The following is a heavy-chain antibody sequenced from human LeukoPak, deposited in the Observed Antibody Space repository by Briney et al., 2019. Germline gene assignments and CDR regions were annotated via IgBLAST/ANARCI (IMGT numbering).Heavy chain of an antibody. CDR2: IYYSGST. CDR3: ARVGAGTSYFDY. V-gene: IGHV4-30-4*08. D-gene: IGHD1-7*01. Sequence: SETLSLTCTVSGGSISSGDYYWSWIRQPPGKGLEWIGYIYYSGSTYYNPSLKSRVTISVDTSKNQFSLKLSSVTAADTAVYYCARVGAGTSYFDYWGQGTLVTVSS. J-gene: IGHJ4*02. CDR1: GGSISSGDYY.